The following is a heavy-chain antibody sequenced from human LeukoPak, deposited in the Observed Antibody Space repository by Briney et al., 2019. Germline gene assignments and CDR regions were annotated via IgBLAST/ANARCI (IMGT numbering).Heavy chain of an antibody. D-gene: IGHD3-22*01. Sequence: GGSLRLSCAASGFTFSNYWTHWVRQAPGKGLVWVSRINSDGINTSYADSVKGRFTISRDNAKNTLNLQMNSLRAEDTAVYYCARDLGQYYDTSDNWFDPWGQGTLVTVSS. V-gene: IGHV3-74*01. CDR1: GFTFSNYW. CDR3: ARDLGQYYDTSDNWFDP. J-gene: IGHJ5*02. CDR2: INSDGINT.